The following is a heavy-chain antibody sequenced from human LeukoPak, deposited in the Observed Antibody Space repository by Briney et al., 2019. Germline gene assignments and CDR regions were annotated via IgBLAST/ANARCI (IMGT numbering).Heavy chain of an antibody. J-gene: IGHJ4*02. CDR2: ISYDGSNK. Sequence: GGSLRLSCTASGFTFGDYAMSWFRQAPGKGLEWVAVISYDGSNKYYADSVKGRFTISRDNSKNTLYLQMNSLRAEDTAVYYCARQYYDSSGYSRYWGQGTLVTVSS. V-gene: IGHV3-30*04. CDR3: ARQYYDSSGYSRY. D-gene: IGHD3-22*01. CDR1: GFTFGDYA.